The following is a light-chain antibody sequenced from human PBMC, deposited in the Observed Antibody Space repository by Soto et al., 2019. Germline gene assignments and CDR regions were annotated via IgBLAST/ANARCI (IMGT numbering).Light chain of an antibody. CDR1: QSVSGY. J-gene: IGKJ5*01. Sequence: EVVLTQAPVTLSLAPGDRATLSCRASQSVSGYLAWYQQKPGQAPRLLIYDVSNRATGIPARFSGSGSGTDFTLTIISLEPEDFAIYYCQQRNDWQVTFGQGTRLEIK. CDR3: QQRNDWQVT. CDR2: DVS. V-gene: IGKV3-11*01.